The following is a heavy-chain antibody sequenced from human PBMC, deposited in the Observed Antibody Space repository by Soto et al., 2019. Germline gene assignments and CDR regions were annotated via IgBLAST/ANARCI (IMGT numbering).Heavy chain of an antibody. CDR1: GDSIGSGDYY. J-gene: IGHJ5*02. CDR3: ARGSTYYGFVT. CDR2: LYYIGTT. D-gene: IGHD3-10*01. V-gene: IGHV4-30-4*01. Sequence: QVQLQESGPRLVKPSQTLSLTCTVSGDSIGSGDYYWTWIRQPPGKGLEWIGYLYYIGTTFYNPSLESRVNISVDTSKNPFSLRVTSVTAADTAVYYCARGSTYYGFVTWGQGNLITVSS.